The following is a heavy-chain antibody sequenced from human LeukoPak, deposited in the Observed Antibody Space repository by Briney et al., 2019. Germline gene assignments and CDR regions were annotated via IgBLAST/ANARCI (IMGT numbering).Heavy chain of an antibody. J-gene: IGHJ4*02. D-gene: IGHD4-17*01. CDR2: INPSGGST. CDR1: GYTFTSYY. V-gene: IGHV1-46*01. CDR3: ARDRLTTVTTSTPFDY. Sequence: ASVKVSCKASGYTFTSYYLHWVRQAPGQGLEWMGIINPSGGSTTYRQKFQGRVTMTRDTSTSTVYMELSSLRSEDTAVYYCARDRLTTVTTSTPFDYWGREPWSPSPQ.